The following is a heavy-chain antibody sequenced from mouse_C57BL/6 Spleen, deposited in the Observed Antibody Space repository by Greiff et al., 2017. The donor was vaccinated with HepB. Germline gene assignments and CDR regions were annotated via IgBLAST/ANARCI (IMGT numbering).Heavy chain of an antibody. V-gene: IGHV1-15*01. Sequence: QVQLQQSGAELVRPGASVTLSCKASGYTFTDYEMHWVKQTPVHGLEWIGAIDPETGGTAYNQKFKGKAILTADKSSSTAYIELRSLTSEDSAVYYCLLTGGSRYDWSFDGWGTGTTVTVSS. J-gene: IGHJ1*03. CDR1: GYTFTDYE. CDR2: IDPETGGT. CDR3: LLTGGSRYDWSFDG. D-gene: IGHD1-1*01.